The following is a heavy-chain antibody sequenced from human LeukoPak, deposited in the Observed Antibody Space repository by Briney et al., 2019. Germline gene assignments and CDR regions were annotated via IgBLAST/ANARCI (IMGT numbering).Heavy chain of an antibody. D-gene: IGHD4-23*01. Sequence: GGSLRLSCAASGFTFSSYAMHWVRQAPGKGLEWVAVISYDGSNKYYADSVKGRFTISRDNSKNTLYLQMNSLRAEDTAVYYCARVGVVTPNYYYYMDVWGKGTTVTVSS. J-gene: IGHJ6*03. CDR3: ARVGVVTPNYYYYMDV. V-gene: IGHV3-30-3*01. CDR1: GFTFSSYA. CDR2: ISYDGSNK.